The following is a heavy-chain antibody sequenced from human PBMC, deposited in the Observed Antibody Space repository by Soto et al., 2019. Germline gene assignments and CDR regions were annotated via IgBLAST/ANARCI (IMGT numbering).Heavy chain of an antibody. D-gene: IGHD6-13*01. V-gene: IGHV1-69*13. CDR2: IIPIFGTA. J-gene: IGHJ6*02. Sequence: ASGKVCCEASGGTFSSYAISWVRQAPGQGLEWMGGIIPIFGTANYAQKFQGRVTITADESTSTAYMELSSLRSEDTAVYYCARESRGRAAAGDNYYYYGMDVWGQGTTVTVSS. CDR1: GGTFSSYA. CDR3: ARESRGRAAAGDNYYYYGMDV.